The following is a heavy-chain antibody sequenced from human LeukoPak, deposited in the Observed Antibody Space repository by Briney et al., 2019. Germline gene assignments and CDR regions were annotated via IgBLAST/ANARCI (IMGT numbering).Heavy chain of an antibody. D-gene: IGHD1-26*01. Sequence: SQTLSLTCTVSGGSISRGTYYWSWIRQPAGKGPQWIGRISTSGSTHYNPSLESRLTISIDTSKDQFSLKLSSVTAADTAVYYSARDLSGTGATTLAYWGLGTLVTVSS. CDR2: ISTSGST. V-gene: IGHV4-61*02. CDR3: ARDLSGTGATTLAY. CDR1: GGSISRGTYY. J-gene: IGHJ4*02.